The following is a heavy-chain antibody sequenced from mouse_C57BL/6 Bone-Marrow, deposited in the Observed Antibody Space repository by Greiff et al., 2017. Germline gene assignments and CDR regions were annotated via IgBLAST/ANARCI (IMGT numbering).Heavy chain of an antibody. D-gene: IGHD1-1*01. CDR2: ISYDGSN. V-gene: IGHV3-6*01. CDR1: GYSITSGYY. J-gene: IGHJ1*03. CDR3: ARETTIVARSYWYFDV. Sequence: VQLKESGPGLVKPSQSLSLTCSVTGYSITSGYYWNWIRQFPGNKLEWMGYISYDGSNNYNPSLKNRISITRDTSKNQFFLKLNSVTTEYTATYYCARETTIVARSYWYFDVWGTGTTVTVSS.